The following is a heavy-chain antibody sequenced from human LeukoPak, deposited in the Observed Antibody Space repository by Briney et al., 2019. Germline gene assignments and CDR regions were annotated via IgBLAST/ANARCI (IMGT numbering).Heavy chain of an antibody. V-gene: IGHV3-33*01. J-gene: IGHJ4*02. CDR1: GFTFSTYG. CDR3: ARTLEAYDTTGYPDY. CDR2: IWYDGRNK. D-gene: IGHD3-22*01. Sequence: GRSLRPSCAASGFTFSTYGMHWVRQAPGKGLEWVAVIWYDGRNKYYADSVEGRFTISRDNSENTLYLQMNSLRAEDTAVYYCARTLEAYDTTGYPDYWGQGTLVTVSS.